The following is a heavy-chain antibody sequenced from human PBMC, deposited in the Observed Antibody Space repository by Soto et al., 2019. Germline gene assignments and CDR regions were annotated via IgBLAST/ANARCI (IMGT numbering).Heavy chain of an antibody. D-gene: IGHD6-6*01. J-gene: IGHJ6*01. CDR1: VYGVSSNSAA. CDR3: ARDYQRSSSSPKRSGLEG. Sequence: SQNLSLTCAISVYGVSSNSAAWRWISQSPSRGLEWLGKTYYRSKWYNEYAVSMSSRITINPDTSKNQFSLQLNSVTPDDTALYYCARDYQRSSSSPKRSGLEGLGQGTTVIVS. V-gene: IGHV6-1*01. CDR2: TYYRSKWYN.